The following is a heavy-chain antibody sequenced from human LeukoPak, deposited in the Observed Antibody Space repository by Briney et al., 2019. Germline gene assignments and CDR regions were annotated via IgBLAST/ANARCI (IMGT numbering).Heavy chain of an antibody. CDR3: ARDAYGSGHLDY. Sequence: SETLSLTCTVSGYSISSGYYWGWIRQPPGKGLEWIGEINHSGSTNYNPSLKSRVTISVDTSKNQFSLKLSSVTAADTAVYYCARDAYGSGHLDYWGQGTLVTVSS. D-gene: IGHD3-10*01. CDR1: GYSISSGYY. J-gene: IGHJ4*02. CDR2: INHSGST. V-gene: IGHV4-38-2*02.